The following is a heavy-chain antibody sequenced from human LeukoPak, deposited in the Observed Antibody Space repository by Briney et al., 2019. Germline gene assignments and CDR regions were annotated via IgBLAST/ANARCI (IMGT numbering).Heavy chain of an antibody. CDR2: IHEDGGDK. V-gene: IGHV3-7*05. CDR3: ARTLRLNTPRAFDV. Sequence: PGGSPRLSCAASGFIFSDYGMSWVRQAPGKGLEWVANIHEDGGDKYYVDSVKGRFTISRDNAKNSLYLQMNSLRAGDTALYYCARTLRLNTPRAFDVWGQGTMVTVSS. CDR1: GFIFSDYG. D-gene: IGHD4/OR15-4a*01. J-gene: IGHJ3*01.